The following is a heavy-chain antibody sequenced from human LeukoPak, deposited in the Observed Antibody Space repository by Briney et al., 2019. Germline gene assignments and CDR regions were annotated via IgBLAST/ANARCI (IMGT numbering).Heavy chain of an antibody. CDR1: GGSISTYNW. V-gene: IGHV4-4*02. J-gene: IGHJ3*02. CDR2: IFYSGSI. CDR3: AKAHSDAFDI. Sequence: SGTLSLTCAVSGGSISTYNWWSWVRQPPGKGLEWIGEIFYSGSINYNPSLKSRVTLSLDKSRNQFSLQLSSVTAADTAMYYCAKAHSDAFDIWGQGTMVTVSS.